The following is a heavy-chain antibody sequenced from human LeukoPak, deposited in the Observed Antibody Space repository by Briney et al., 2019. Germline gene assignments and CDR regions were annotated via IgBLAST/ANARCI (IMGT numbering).Heavy chain of an antibody. J-gene: IGHJ4*02. CDR1: GFTFSSYS. V-gene: IGHV3-21*01. CDR3: ARVGFDY. Sequence: GGSLRLSCAASGFTFSSYSMNWVRQAPGKGLEWVSSISSSSSYTYYADSVKGRFTISRDNAKNSLYLQMNSLRAEDTAVYYCARVGFDYWGQGTLVTVSS. CDR2: ISSSSSYT.